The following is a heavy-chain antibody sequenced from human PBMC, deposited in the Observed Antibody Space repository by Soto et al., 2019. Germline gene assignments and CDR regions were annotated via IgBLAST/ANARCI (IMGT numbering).Heavy chain of an antibody. J-gene: IGHJ4*02. CDR3: AKRGVDTFGLSY. V-gene: IGHV3-74*01. Sequence: EVQLVESGGGLVQPGGSLRLSCAVSGFTFSSVRMHWVRQAPGEGLVWVSRINTDGSSTSYADSVKGRFTISRDNAKNTLYLQMNSLRVEDTAMYYCAKRGVDTFGLSYWGQGTLVTVSS. CDR1: GFTFSSVR. D-gene: IGHD3-10*01. CDR2: INTDGSST.